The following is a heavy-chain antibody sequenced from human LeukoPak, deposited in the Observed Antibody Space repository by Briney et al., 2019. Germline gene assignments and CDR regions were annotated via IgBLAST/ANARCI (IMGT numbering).Heavy chain of an antibody. CDR3: ARHDTEYHFDRSGYSFDY. CDR1: GGSTTSTSYY. CDR2: IYYSGST. Sequence: SETLSFTCSVSGGSTTSTSYYWGWIRQPPGKGLEWIGYIYYSGSTYYNPSLKSRVSIFVDTSKGQFSLKLTSVTAADTAVYYCARHDTEYHFDRSGYSFDYWGQGTLVTVSS. J-gene: IGHJ4*02. D-gene: IGHD3-22*01. V-gene: IGHV4-39*01.